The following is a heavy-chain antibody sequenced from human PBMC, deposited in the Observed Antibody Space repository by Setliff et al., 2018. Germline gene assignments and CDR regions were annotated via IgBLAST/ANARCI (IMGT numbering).Heavy chain of an antibody. D-gene: IGHD3-10*01. J-gene: IGHJ5*02. CDR1: GFTFSSYA. V-gene: IGHV3-23*01. Sequence: QPGGSLRLSCAASGFTFSSYAMSWVRQAPGKGLEWVSVISGSGGSTYYADSVKGRFTISRDNSKSTLYLQMSSLRAEDTAVYYCAKNGFGVVALGVNNWFDPWGQGTLVTVSS. CDR2: ISGSGGST. CDR3: AKNGFGVVALGVNNWFDP.